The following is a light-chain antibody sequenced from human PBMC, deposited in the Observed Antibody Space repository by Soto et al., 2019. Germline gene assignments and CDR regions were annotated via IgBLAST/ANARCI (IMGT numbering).Light chain of an antibody. CDR2: EAS. Sequence: DIVMTQSPGTLSLSPGDRATLSCSASQSVAGAYVAWYQQRPGQAPRLLISEASSRATGIPDRFSGSGSGTDFTLTIDRLEPEDFAMYYCQQHGSSPITFGQGTRREIK. CDR1: QSVAGAY. J-gene: IGKJ5*01. CDR3: QQHGSSPIT. V-gene: IGKV3-20*01.